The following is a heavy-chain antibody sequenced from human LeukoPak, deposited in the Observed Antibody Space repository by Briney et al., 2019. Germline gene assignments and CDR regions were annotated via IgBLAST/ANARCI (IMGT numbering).Heavy chain of an antibody. CDR2: ISAYNGNA. J-gene: IGHJ4*02. CDR1: GYTFTSYG. V-gene: IGHV1-18*01. CDR3: ARGRVATSSPPER. D-gene: IGHD5-12*01. Sequence: ASVKVSCKASGYTFTSYGISWVRQAPGQGLEWMGWISAYNGNANYAQKLQGRVTMTTDTSTGTAYMELRRLRSDDTAVYYCARGRVATSSPPERWGQGTLLTVSS.